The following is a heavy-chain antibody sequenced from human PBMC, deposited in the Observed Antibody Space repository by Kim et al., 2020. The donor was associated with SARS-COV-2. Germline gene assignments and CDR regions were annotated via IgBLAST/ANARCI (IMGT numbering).Heavy chain of an antibody. D-gene: IGHD1-26*01. CDR1: GGSFSGYY. V-gene: IGHV4-34*01. J-gene: IGHJ6*03. CDR2: INHSGST. CDR3: ARGRMVGATHYYYYMDV. Sequence: SETLSLTCAVYGGSFSGYYWSWIRQPPGKGLEWIGEINHSGSTNYNPSLKSRVTISVDTSKNQFSLKLSSVTAADTAVYYCARGRMVGATHYYYYMDVWGKGTTVTVSS.